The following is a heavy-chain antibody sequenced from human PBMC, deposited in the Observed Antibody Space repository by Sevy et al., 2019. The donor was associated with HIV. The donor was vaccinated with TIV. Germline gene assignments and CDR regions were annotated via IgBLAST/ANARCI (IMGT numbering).Heavy chain of an antibody. CDR2: LWEDGTNK. Sequence: GSLRLSCAGSGFRIYGYGMHWVRQAPGKGLEWVAVLWEDGTNKEYADSVKGRFTISRDNSKNTLYLQMNSLRAEDTAVYYCAREDIRVAGIGYYFHSWGQGTLVTVSS. D-gene: IGHD6-19*01. V-gene: IGHV3-33*01. CDR3: AREDIRVAGIGYYFHS. J-gene: IGHJ4*02. CDR1: GFRIYGYG.